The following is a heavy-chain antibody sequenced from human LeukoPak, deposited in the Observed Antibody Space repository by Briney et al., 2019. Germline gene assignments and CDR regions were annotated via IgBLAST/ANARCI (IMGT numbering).Heavy chain of an antibody. CDR3: ARDLWNFYDDSGYNRDFDS. J-gene: IGHJ5*01. D-gene: IGHD3-22*01. V-gene: IGHV1-18*01. CDR1: TSR. Sequence: ASVKVSCKATSRISWVRQAPGQGLEWMGWIGTYGGDTYYAQKFQGRITVTTDTSTSTIYMELRNLRSDDTAVYYCARDLWNFYDDSGYNRDFDSWGQGTLVTVSS. CDR2: IGTYGGDT.